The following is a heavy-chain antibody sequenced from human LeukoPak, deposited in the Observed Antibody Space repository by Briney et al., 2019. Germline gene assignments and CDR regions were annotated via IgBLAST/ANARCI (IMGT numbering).Heavy chain of an antibody. CDR2: ISGSGGNT. Sequence: GGSLRLSCAASGFTFSTYTMSWVRQAPGKGLEWASAISGSGGNTYYADSVKGRFTISRDNSKNTLYLQMDSLRADDTAVYYCAKAAFSRTSYFDYWGQGTLVTASS. CDR1: GFTFSTYT. V-gene: IGHV3-23*01. J-gene: IGHJ4*02. CDR3: AKAAFSRTSYFDY. D-gene: IGHD3-3*02.